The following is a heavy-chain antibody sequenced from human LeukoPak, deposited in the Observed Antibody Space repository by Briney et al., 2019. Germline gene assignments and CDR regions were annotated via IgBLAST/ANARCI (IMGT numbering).Heavy chain of an antibody. Sequence: ASVKVSCKASGYTFTSYDINWVRQATGQGLEWMGWMNPNSGNTGYAQKFQGRVTITRNTSISTAYMGLSSLRSEDTAVYYCARALRLAYGDYPTYYFDYWGQGTLVTVSS. J-gene: IGHJ4*02. V-gene: IGHV1-8*03. D-gene: IGHD4-17*01. CDR3: ARALRLAYGDYPTYYFDY. CDR1: GYTFTSYD. CDR2: MNPNSGNT.